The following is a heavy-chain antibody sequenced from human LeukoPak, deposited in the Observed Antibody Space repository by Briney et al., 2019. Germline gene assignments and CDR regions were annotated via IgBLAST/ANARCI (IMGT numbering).Heavy chain of an antibody. CDR1: GFTFSDYW. Sequence: GGSLRLSCAGSGFTFSDYWMSWVRQAPGKGLEWVANIKQDGGEKYHVDSVKGRFTISRDNAKNSLNLQMDTLRAEDTAMYYCARSPSYYYDTIASRGAFDILGQGTMVTVSS. CDR3: ARSPSYYYDTIASRGAFDI. CDR2: IKQDGGEK. V-gene: IGHV3-7*01. J-gene: IGHJ3*02. D-gene: IGHD3-22*01.